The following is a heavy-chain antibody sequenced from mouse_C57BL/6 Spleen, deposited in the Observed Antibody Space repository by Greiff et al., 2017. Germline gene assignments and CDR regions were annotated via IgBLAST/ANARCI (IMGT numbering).Heavy chain of an antibody. V-gene: IGHV2-9*01. CDR2: IWGGGST. Sequence: QVQLKESGPGLVAPSQSLSITCTVSGFSLTSYGVHWFRQPPGKGLEWVGVIWGGGSTNYNSALMSRLSISKDNSKSQVVLKMNSLQTDDTAMYYCAKRGPPFAYWGQGTLVTVSA. CDR1: GFSLTSYG. J-gene: IGHJ3*01. CDR3: AKRGPPFAY.